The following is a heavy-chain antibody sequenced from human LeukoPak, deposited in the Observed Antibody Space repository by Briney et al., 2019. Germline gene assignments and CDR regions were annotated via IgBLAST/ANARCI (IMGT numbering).Heavy chain of an antibody. CDR2: ISGSGGST. V-gene: IGHV3-23*01. CDR1: GFTFSSYA. Sequence: GGSLRLSCAASGFTFSSYAMSWVRQAPGKGLEWVSAISGSGGSTYYADSVKGRFTISRGNSKNTLYLQMNSLRAEDTAVYYCAKDRTRMVRGVITPYFDYWGQGTLVTVSS. D-gene: IGHD3-10*01. J-gene: IGHJ4*02. CDR3: AKDRTRMVRGVITPYFDY.